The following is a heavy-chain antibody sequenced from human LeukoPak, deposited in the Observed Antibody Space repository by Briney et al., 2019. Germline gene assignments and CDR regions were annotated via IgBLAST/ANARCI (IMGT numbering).Heavy chain of an antibody. CDR3: ARDLGDYFDY. J-gene: IGHJ4*02. D-gene: IGHD2-21*01. CDR1: GFTLSSYS. CDR2: ISYDGSNK. V-gene: IGHV3-30*03. Sequence: GGSLRLSCAASGFTLSSYSMNWVRQAPDKGLEWVAVISYDGSNKYYADSVKGRFTISRDNSKNTLYLQMNSLRAEDTAVYYCARDLGDYFDYWGQGTLVTVSS.